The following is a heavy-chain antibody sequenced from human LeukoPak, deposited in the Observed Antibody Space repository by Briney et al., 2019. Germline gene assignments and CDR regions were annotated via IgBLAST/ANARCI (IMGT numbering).Heavy chain of an antibody. CDR2: ISYDGSNK. D-gene: IGHD6-13*01. CDR3: ARDGYSSSWYNWFDP. Sequence: PGRSLRLSCAASVFTFSSYAMHWVRQAPGKGLEWVAVISYDGSNKYYADSVKGRFTISRDNSKNTLYLQMNSLRAEDTAVYYCARDGYSSSWYNWFDPWGQGTLVTVSS. J-gene: IGHJ5*02. V-gene: IGHV3-30*04. CDR1: VFTFSSYA.